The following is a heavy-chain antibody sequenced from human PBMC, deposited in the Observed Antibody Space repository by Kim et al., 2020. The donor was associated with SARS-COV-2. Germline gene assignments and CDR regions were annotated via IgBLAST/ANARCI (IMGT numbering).Heavy chain of an antibody. CDR2: INHSGST. V-gene: IGHV4-34*01. CDR1: GGSFSGYY. D-gene: IGHD2-15*01. J-gene: IGHJ1*01. CDR3: ARERAISIGYCSGGSCSGYFQH. Sequence: SETLSLTCAVYGGSFSGYYWSWIRQPPGKGLEWIGEINHSGSTNYNPSLKSRVTISVDTSKNQFSLKLSSVTAADTAVYYCARERAISIGYCSGGSCSGYFQHWGQGTLVTVSS.